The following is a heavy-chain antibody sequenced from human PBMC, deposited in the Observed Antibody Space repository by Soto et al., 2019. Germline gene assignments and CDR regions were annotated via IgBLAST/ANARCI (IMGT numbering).Heavy chain of an antibody. CDR2: TYYRSKWYN. V-gene: IGHV6-1*01. CDR3: ARENTDIVAPEGFDP. Sequence: SQTLSLTCAISGDSVSSNSAAWNWIRQSPSRGLEWLGRTYYRSKWYNDYAVSVKSRITINPDTSKNQFSLQLNSVTPEDTAVYYSARENTDIVAPEGFDPWGQGTLGTVS. CDR1: GDSVSSNSAA. D-gene: IGHD5-12*01. J-gene: IGHJ5*02.